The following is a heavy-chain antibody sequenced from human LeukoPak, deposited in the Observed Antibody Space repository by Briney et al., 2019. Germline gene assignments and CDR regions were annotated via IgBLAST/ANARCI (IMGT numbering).Heavy chain of an antibody. Sequence: GGSLRLSCAASGFTFSSYSMNWVRQAPGKGLEWVSYISSSSSTIYYADSVKGRFTIPRDNAKNSLYLQMNSLRAEDTAVYYWARGGDYGDYWGQGTLVTVSS. CDR3: ARGGDYGDY. V-gene: IGHV3-48*04. J-gene: IGHJ4*02. CDR1: GFTFSSYS. D-gene: IGHD3-10*01. CDR2: ISSSSSTI.